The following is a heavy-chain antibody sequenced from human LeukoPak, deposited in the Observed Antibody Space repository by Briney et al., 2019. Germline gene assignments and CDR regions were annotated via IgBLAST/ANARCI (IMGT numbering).Heavy chain of an antibody. CDR1: GFTFSSYS. J-gene: IGHJ4*02. CDR2: ISSSSSYI. Sequence: GGSLRLSCAASGFTFSSYSMNWVRQAPGKGLEWVSSISSSSSYIYYADSVKGRFTISRDNAKNSLSLQMNSLRAEDTAIYYCATIDVDTAMETDYWGQGTLVTVSS. D-gene: IGHD5-18*01. CDR3: ATIDVDTAMETDY. V-gene: IGHV3-21*01.